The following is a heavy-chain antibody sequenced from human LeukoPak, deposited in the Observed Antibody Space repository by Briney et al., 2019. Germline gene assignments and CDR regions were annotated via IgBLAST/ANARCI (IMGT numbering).Heavy chain of an antibody. CDR1: GGSISSYY. D-gene: IGHD3-10*01. V-gene: IGHV4-59*12. CDR2: IYYSGST. J-gene: IGHJ4*02. CDR3: AREMVRGVIRYYFDY. Sequence: SETLSLTCTVSGGSISSYYWSWIRQPPGKGLEWIGSIYYSGSTYYNPSLKSRVTISVDTSKNQFSLKLSSVTAADTAVYYCAREMVRGVIRYYFDYWGQGTLVTVSS.